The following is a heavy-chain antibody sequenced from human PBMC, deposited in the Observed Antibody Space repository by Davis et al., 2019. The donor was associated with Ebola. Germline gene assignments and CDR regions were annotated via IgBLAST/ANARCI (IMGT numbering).Heavy chain of an antibody. Sequence: PGGPLRPSCAAPGFTFSTYWMSGVRQAQGKGLEWVANIKQDGSEKYYVDSVKGRFTVSRDNAKNSLYLQMNSLRAEDTAVYHCARDGPADGTRGRFVYWGQGTLVTVSS. V-gene: IGHV3-7*01. CDR3: ARDGPADGTRGRFVY. D-gene: IGHD6-13*01. CDR1: GFTFSTYW. J-gene: IGHJ4*02. CDR2: IKQDGSEK.